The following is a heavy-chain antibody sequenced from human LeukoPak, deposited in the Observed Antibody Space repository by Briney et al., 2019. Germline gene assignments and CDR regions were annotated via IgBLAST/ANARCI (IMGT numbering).Heavy chain of an antibody. V-gene: IGHV3-13*01. J-gene: IGHJ4*02. CDR3: ARGGIQVSGIDEFDY. CDR1: GCTFIYYD. D-gene: IGHD6-19*01. CDR2: IGIRGDT. Sequence: PGGALRLSFAASGCTFIYYDMHWVGPAIGKGLAWVSAIGIRGDTHYSGSVKGRFTISRENAESSLYLQMNSLRAEDTAVYYCARGGIQVSGIDEFDYWGQGTLVTVSS.